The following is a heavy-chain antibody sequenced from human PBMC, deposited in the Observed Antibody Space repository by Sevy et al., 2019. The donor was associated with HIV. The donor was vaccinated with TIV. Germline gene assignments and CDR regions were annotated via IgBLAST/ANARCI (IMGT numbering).Heavy chain of an antibody. Sequence: SETLSLTCAVSGYSISSGYYWGWIRQPPGKGLEWIGSIYHSGSTYYNPSLKSRVTISVDTSTNQFSLKLSSVTAADTAVDYCAGALGRGSSGWYEDYYYYGMDVWGQGTTVTVSS. CDR2: IYHSGST. CDR1: GYSISSGYY. D-gene: IGHD6-19*01. CDR3: AGALGRGSSGWYEDYYYYGMDV. V-gene: IGHV4-38-2*01. J-gene: IGHJ6*02.